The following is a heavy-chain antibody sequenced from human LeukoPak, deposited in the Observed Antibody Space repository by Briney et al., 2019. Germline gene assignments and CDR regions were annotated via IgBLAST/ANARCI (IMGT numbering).Heavy chain of an antibody. Sequence: GGSLRLSRTASGFTFVDYAMCWFRPAPGKGLERVGFIRSKAYGGTTEYAASVKGRFTLSRDDSKSIAYLQMNSLKTEDTAVYYCTRVGRGTMVRGVMVYWGQGTLVTVSS. V-gene: IGHV3-49*03. J-gene: IGHJ4*02. CDR1: GFTFVDYA. D-gene: IGHD3-10*01. CDR3: TRVGRGTMVRGVMVY. CDR2: IRSKAYGGTT.